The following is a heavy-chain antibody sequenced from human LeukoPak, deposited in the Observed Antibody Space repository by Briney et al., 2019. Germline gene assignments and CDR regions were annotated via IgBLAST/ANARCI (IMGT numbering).Heavy chain of an antibody. CDR3: ARSRNYYGSGSYYFGY. CDR2: INPNSGGT. Sequence: ASVKVSCKASGYTFTGYYMHWVRQAPGQGLEWMGWINPNSGGTNYAQKFQGRVTMTRDTSISTAYMELSRLRSDDTAVYYCARSRNYYGSGSYYFGYWGQGILVTVSS. CDR1: GYTFTGYY. J-gene: IGHJ4*02. D-gene: IGHD3-10*01. V-gene: IGHV1-2*02.